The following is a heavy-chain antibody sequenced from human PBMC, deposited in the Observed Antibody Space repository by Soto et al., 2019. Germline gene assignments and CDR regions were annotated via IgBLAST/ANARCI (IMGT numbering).Heavy chain of an antibody. Sequence: GGSLRLSCAASGFTFSSYWMSWVRQTPGKGLEWVANIKQDGSEKYYVDSVKGRFTISRDNAKNSLYLQMNSLRAEDTAVYYCARTLFEVTGIFDYWGQGTLVTVSS. J-gene: IGHJ4*02. D-gene: IGHD4-4*01. CDR2: IKQDGSEK. CDR3: ARTLFEVTGIFDY. CDR1: GFTFSSYW. V-gene: IGHV3-7*01.